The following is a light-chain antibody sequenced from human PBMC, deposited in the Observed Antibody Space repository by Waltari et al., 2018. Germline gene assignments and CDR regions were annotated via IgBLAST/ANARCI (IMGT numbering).Light chain of an antibody. CDR1: SSNIGNNP. Sequence: QSVLTQPHSASGTPGQRVTISCSGSSSNIGNNPVNWYQQLPGTATKLLLYSNNKRPSGVPDRFSSSSSSTSASLAISGLQSEDEADYYCSSWDDSPNGFWLFGGGTKLPVL. CDR3: SSWDDSPNGFWL. V-gene: IGLV1-44*01. J-gene: IGLJ3*02. CDR2: SNN.